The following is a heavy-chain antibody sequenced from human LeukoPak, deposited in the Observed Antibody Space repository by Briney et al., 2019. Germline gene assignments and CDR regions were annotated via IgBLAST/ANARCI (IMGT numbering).Heavy chain of an antibody. V-gene: IGHV1-46*01. Sequence: GASVKVSCKASGYTFTSYYMHWVRQAPGQGLEWMGIINPSGGSTSYAQKFQGRVTMTRDTSTSTVYMELSSLRSEDTAVYYCARASGYYVPRGYYFDYWGQGTLVTVSS. CDR3: ARASGYYVPRGYYFDY. CDR1: GYTFTSYY. J-gene: IGHJ4*02. D-gene: IGHD3-3*01. CDR2: INPSGGST.